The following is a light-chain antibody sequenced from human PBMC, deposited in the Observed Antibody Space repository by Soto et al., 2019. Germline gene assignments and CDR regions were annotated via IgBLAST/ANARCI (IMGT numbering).Light chain of an antibody. V-gene: IGKV3-11*01. CDR1: QSVSNN. Sequence: EVVLTQSPATLSLSPGERATLSCRASQSVSNNNLAWYQQKPGQAPRLLIYDASNRAPGIPARFSGSGSGTDFTLTISSLEPEDFVVYYCQQRNNWLTFGGGTKLEIK. J-gene: IGKJ4*01. CDR2: DAS. CDR3: QQRNNWLT.